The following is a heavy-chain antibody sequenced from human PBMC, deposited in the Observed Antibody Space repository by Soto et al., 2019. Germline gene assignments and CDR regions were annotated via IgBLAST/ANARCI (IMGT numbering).Heavy chain of an antibody. Sequence: GGSLRLSCTVSGVAISGQYMSWVRQAPEKGLEWVSIIYSGGTTVYADSVKGRFTISRDTSKNTVYLQMNSLRAEDTAVYYCAKDRQWLDGQHYYGMDVWGQGTTVTVSS. D-gene: IGHD6-19*01. CDR3: AKDRQWLDGQHYYGMDV. CDR2: IYSGGTT. CDR1: GVAISGQY. J-gene: IGHJ6*02. V-gene: IGHV3-66*01.